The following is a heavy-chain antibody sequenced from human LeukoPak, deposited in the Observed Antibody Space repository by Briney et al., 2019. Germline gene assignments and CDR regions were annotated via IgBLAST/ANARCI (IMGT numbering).Heavy chain of an antibody. CDR2: ISSGGSTK. J-gene: IGHJ4*02. D-gene: IGHD3-22*01. Sequence: GGSLRLSCAASGFIFGDYNMNWVRQAPGKGLEWVSYISSGGSTKYYADTVKGRFTISRDNARNSLYLQMNGLTDEDTAVYYCAREPPGNYDDSGHYYAYFDCWGQGALVTVSS. V-gene: IGHV3-48*02. CDR3: AREPPGNYDDSGHYYAYFDC. CDR1: GFIFGDYN.